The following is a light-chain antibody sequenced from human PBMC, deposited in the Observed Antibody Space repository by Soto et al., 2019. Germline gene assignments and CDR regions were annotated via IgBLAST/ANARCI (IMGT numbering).Light chain of an antibody. Sequence: EVVLTQSPGTLSLSPGVRATLSSSASQSMGRNVAWSQQTRGQAPRLIIYGASTRAAGIPARVSGRGSWTEFTLTITSLESEDFEVYDCQQFHKWPRTFGPGTKVDIK. CDR1: QSMGRN. J-gene: IGKJ1*01. CDR3: QQFHKWPRT. CDR2: GAS. V-gene: IGKV3D-15*01.